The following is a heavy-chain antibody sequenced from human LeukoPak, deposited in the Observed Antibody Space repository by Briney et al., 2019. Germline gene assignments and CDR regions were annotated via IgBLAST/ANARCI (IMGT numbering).Heavy chain of an antibody. D-gene: IGHD6-13*01. CDR3: ARCGYSSSWSGEYFDY. CDR1: GGTFSSYA. CDR2: IIPIFGTA. Sequence: SVKVSCKASGGTFSSYAISWVRQAPGQGLEWMGGIIPIFGTANYAQKFQGRVAITADESTSTAYMELSSLRSEDTAVYYCARCGYSSSWSGEYFDYWGQGTLVTVSS. V-gene: IGHV1-69*13. J-gene: IGHJ4*02.